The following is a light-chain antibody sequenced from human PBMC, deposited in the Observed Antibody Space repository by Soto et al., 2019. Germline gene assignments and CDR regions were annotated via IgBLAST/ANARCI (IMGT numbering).Light chain of an antibody. CDR3: GTWDCSLRAGV. CDR2: DND. CDR1: SSNIGNNY. J-gene: IGLJ2*01. V-gene: IGLV1-51*01. Sequence: QSVLAQPPSVSAAPGQKVTISCSGSSSNIGNNYVSWYQQLPGTAPKLLISDNDKRPSGIPDRFSGSKSGTSATLGITGLQTGGEAYYYCGTWDCSLRAGVFGGGTKLTVL.